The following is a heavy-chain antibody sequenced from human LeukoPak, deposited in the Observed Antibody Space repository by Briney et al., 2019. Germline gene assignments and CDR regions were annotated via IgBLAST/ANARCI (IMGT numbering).Heavy chain of an antibody. CDR1: GFTFSTYW. D-gene: IGHD2-2*01. CDR2: IKRDGFEE. CDR3: ARGPAGHCSTTSCSMDS. J-gene: IGHJ4*02. Sequence: GGSLRLSCAASGFTFSTYWMSWVRQAPGKGLEWVANIKRDGFEEYYVDSVKGRFTISRDNAKNSLYLQMNGLRAEDTAVYYCARGPAGHCSTTSCSMDSWGQGTLVTVLS. V-gene: IGHV3-7*01.